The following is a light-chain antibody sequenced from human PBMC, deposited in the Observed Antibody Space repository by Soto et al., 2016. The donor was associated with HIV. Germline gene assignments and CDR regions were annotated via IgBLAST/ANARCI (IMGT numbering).Light chain of an antibody. CDR3: QQYGGYPWT. CDR1: QTINNL. CDR2: GTS. V-gene: IGKV1-8*01. J-gene: IGKJ2*01. Sequence: TQMTQSPSSLSASTGDKVTISCRASQTINNLLAWYQQKPGKAPALLIYGTSSLQRGVPSRFNGSGSGTIFTLTISCLQSEDFATYYCQQYGGYPWTFGPGT.